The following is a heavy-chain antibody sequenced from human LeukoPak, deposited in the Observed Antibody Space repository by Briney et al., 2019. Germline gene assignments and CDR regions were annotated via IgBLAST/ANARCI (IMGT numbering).Heavy chain of an antibody. J-gene: IGHJ5*02. CDR1: GFTFSSYG. Sequence: PGGSLRLSCAASGFTFSSYGMHWVRQAPGKGLEWVAFIRYDGSNKYYADSVKGRFTISRDNSKNTLYLQMNSLRAEDTAVYYCAKGHIVVVPAANTFDPWGQGTLVAVSS. D-gene: IGHD2-2*01. V-gene: IGHV3-30*02. CDR3: AKGHIVVVPAANTFDP. CDR2: IRYDGSNK.